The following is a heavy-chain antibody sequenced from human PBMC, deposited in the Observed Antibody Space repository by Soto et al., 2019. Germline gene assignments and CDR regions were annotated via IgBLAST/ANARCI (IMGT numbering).Heavy chain of an antibody. Sequence: QVKLVESGGGVVQPGRSLRLSCAASAFTLSKFVMHWVRQAPGQGLDWLAVTSNDGMNTYYAASVKGRFTISRDNSKNMVSLQMNSLRDEDTAVYYCARGTLDVCGQGTTVIVS. CDR1: AFTLSKFV. CDR3: ARGTLDV. J-gene: IGHJ6*02. CDR2: TSNDGMNT. V-gene: IGHV3-30*01.